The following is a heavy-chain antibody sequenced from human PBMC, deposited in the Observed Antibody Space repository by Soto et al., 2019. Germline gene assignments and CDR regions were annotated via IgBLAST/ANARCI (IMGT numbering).Heavy chain of an antibody. CDR3: AKDPRLAVVGPPPVSNYNFYMDV. CDR1: GFTFNNYA. J-gene: IGHJ6*03. V-gene: IGHV3-30*18. Sequence: QVYLVESGGGVVQPGRSLRLSCAASGFTFNNYAMHWVRQAPGKGLEWVAVISYDGSKKYYGDSVKGRFTISRDNPKNTLYLEINSLRPGARVMYYSAKDPRLAVVGPPPVSNYNFYMDVWGKGPRSPSP. CDR2: ISYDGSKK. D-gene: IGHD2-15*01.